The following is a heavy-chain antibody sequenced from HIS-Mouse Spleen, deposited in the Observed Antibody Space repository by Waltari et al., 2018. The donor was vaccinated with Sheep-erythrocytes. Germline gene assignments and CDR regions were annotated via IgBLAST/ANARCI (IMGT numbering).Heavy chain of an antibody. J-gene: IGHJ4*02. V-gene: IGHV3-30*18. CDR2: KSYDGSNK. Sequence: QVQLVESGGGVVQPGRSLRLSCAASGFTFSSYGMHWVRQAPGKGLEGVAVKSYDGSNKYYADSVKGRFTISRDNSKNTLYLQMNSLRAEDTAVYYCAKGVGATGLGYWGQGTLVTVSS. CDR3: AKGVGATGLGY. D-gene: IGHD1-26*01. CDR1: GFTFSSYG.